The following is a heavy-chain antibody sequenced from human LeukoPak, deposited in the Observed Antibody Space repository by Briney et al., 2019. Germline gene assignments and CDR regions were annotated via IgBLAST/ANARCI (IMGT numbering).Heavy chain of an antibody. J-gene: IGHJ6*02. CDR1: GYTFTSYY. D-gene: IGHD3-3*01. Sequence: ASVKVSCKASGYTFTSYYMHWVRQAPGQGLEWMGIINPSGGSTSYAQKFQGRVTMTRDTSTSTVYMELSSLRSEDTAVYYCARDQGRGDFGVVISTTLYYYGMDVWGQGTTVTVSS. CDR2: INPSGGST. V-gene: IGHV1-46*01. CDR3: ARDQGRGDFGVVISTTLYYYGMDV.